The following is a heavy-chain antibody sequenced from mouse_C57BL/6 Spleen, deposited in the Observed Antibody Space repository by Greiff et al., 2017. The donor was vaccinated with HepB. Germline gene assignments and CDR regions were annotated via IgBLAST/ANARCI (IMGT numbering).Heavy chain of an antibody. Sequence: QVQLQQSGPGLVAPSQSLSITCTVSGFSLTSYGVHWVRQPPGKGLEWLVVIWSDGSTTYNSALKSRLSISKDNFKSQVFLKMNSLQTDDTAMYYCARHDYSNYDYAMDYWGQGTSVTVSS. D-gene: IGHD2-5*01. CDR3: ARHDYSNYDYAMDY. V-gene: IGHV2-6-1*01. J-gene: IGHJ4*01. CDR2: IWSDGST. CDR1: GFSLTSYG.